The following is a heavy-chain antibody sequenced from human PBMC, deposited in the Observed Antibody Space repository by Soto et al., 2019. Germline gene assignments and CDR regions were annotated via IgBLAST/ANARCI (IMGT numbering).Heavy chain of an antibody. CDR3: ARGGYSTSSGPGDY. CDR2: IYSGGST. D-gene: IGHD6-6*01. J-gene: IGHJ4*02. V-gene: IGHV3-53*01. Sequence: GSLRLSCAASGFTVTSNYMSWVRQAPGKGLEWVSVIYSGGSTYYADSVKGRFTISRDNSKNTLYLQMNSLRAEDTAVYYCARGGYSTSSGPGDYWGQGTLVTVSS. CDR1: GFTVTSNY.